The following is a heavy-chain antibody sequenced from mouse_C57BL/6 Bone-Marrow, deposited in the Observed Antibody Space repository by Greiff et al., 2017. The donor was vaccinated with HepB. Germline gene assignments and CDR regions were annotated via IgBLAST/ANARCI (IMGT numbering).Heavy chain of an antibody. CDR3: AREDYGDYAMDY. V-gene: IGHV5-17*01. D-gene: IGHD1-1*01. Sequence: EVKVVESGGGLVKPGGSLKLSCAASGFTFSDYGMHWVRQAPEKGLEWVAYISSGSSTIYYADTVKGRFTISRDNAKNTLFLQMTSLRSEDTAMYYCAREDYGDYAMDYWGQGTSVTVSS. CDR1: GFTFSDYG. CDR2: ISSGSSTI. J-gene: IGHJ4*01.